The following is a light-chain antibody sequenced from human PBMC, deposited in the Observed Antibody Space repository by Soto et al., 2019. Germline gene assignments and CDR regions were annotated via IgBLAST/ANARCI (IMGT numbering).Light chain of an antibody. V-gene: IGLV2-14*01. CDR1: SSDVGGYNY. CDR2: DVS. J-gene: IGLJ2*01. CDR3: SSYTSRSTVL. Sequence: QSALTQPASVSGSPGQSITISCSGTSSDVGGYNYVSWYQQHPGRAPKLMIYDVSIRPSGVSNRFSGSKSGNTASLTISGLQAEDEADYYCSSYTSRSTVLFGGGTKLTVL.